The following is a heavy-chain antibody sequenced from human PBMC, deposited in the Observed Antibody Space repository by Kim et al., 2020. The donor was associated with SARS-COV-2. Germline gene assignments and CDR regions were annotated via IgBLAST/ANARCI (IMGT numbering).Heavy chain of an antibody. CDR3: ARVSARFGELLSFDY. V-gene: IGHV3-7*01. CDR1: GFTFSSYW. J-gene: IGHJ4*02. CDR2: IKQDGSEK. Sequence: GGSLRLSCAASGFTFSSYWMSWVRQAPGKGLEWVANIKQDGSEKYYVDSVKGRFTISRDNAKNSLYLQMNSLRAEDTAVYYCARVSARFGELLSFDYWGQGTLVTVSS. D-gene: IGHD3-10*01.